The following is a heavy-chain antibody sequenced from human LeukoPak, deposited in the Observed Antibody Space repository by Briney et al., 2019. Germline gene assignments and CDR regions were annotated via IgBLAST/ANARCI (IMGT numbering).Heavy chain of an antibody. CDR2: INPNSGGT. CDR3: AGAHERQLWSSGLDY. V-gene: IGHV1-2*02. J-gene: IGHJ4*02. Sequence: GASVKVSCKASGYTFTDYYIHWVRQAPGQGLEWMGWINPNSGGTNYAQKFQGRVTMTRDTSIRTAYMELSRLRSDDTAVYYCAGAHERQLWSSGLDYWGQGTLVTVSS. CDR1: GYTFTDYY. D-gene: IGHD5-18*01.